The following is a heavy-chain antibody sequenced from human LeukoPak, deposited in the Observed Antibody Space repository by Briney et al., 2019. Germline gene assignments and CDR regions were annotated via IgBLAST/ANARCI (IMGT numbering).Heavy chain of an antibody. J-gene: IGHJ6*02. Sequence: GGSLRLSCAASGFTFSSYAMHWVRQAPGKGLEWVAVISYDGSNKCYADSVKGRFTISRDNSKNTLDLQMNSLRGEDTAVYYCARVRGVRGALDVWGQGTTVTVSS. V-gene: IGHV3-30*14. D-gene: IGHD3-10*01. CDR1: GFTFSSYA. CDR3: ARVRGVRGALDV. CDR2: ISYDGSNK.